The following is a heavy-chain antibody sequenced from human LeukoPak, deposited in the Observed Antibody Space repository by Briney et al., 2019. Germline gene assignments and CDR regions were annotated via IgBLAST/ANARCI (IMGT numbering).Heavy chain of an antibody. V-gene: IGHV4-39*01. Sequence: PSETLSLTCTVSGGSISSSSYYWGWIRQPPGKGLKWIGSIYYSGSTYYNPSLKSRVTISVDTSKNQFSLKLSSVTAADTAVYYCARVRDEDAFDIWGQGTMVTVSS. CDR2: IYYSGST. D-gene: IGHD4/OR15-4a*01. CDR3: ARVRDEDAFDI. J-gene: IGHJ3*02. CDR1: GGSISSSSYY.